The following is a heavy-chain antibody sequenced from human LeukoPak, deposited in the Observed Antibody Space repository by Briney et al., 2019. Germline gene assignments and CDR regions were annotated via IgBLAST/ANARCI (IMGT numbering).Heavy chain of an antibody. CDR2: IYYSGNT. D-gene: IGHD3-22*01. Sequence: SETLSLTCTVSGGSVSGGSYYWSWIRQPPGKGLEWIGYIYYSGNTNYNPSLKSRVTISVDTSKNQFSLKLSSVTAADTAVYYCARRFPRVNPEYYYDSSGYYLDYWGQGTLVTVSS. CDR1: GGSVSGGSYY. V-gene: IGHV4-61*01. CDR3: ARRFPRVNPEYYYDSSGYYLDY. J-gene: IGHJ4*02.